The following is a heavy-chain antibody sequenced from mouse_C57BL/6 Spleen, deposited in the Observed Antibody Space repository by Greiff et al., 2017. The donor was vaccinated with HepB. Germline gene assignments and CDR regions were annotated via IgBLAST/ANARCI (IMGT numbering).Heavy chain of an antibody. J-gene: IGHJ3*01. D-gene: IGHD2-2*01. CDR3: ARGSTMVTPAWFAY. Sequence: QVQLQQPGAELVKPGASVKLSCKASGYTFTSYWMHWVKQRPGQGLEWIGMIHPNSGSTNYNEKFKSKATLTVDKSSSTAYMQLSSLTSEDSAVYYWARGSTMVTPAWFAYWGQGTLVTVSA. CDR2: IHPNSGST. V-gene: IGHV1-64*01. CDR1: GYTFTSYW.